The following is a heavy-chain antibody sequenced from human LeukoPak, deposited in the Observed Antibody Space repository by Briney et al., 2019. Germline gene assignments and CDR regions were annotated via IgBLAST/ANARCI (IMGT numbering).Heavy chain of an antibody. CDR3: ARAHIVVVPAAIPNWFDP. Sequence: SETLSLTCTVSGGSISSYYWSWIRQPPGKGLEWIGYIYYSGSTNYNPSLKSRVTISVDTSKNQFSLKLSSVTAADTAVYYCARAHIVVVPAAIPNWFDPWGQGTLVTVSS. J-gene: IGHJ5*02. CDR1: GGSISSYY. V-gene: IGHV4-59*01. CDR2: IYYSGST. D-gene: IGHD2-2*01.